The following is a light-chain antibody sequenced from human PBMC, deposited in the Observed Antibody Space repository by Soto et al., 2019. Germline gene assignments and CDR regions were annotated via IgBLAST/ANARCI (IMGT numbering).Light chain of an antibody. CDR2: DAS. CDR3: QQYNSYSCT. J-gene: IGKJ1*01. CDR1: ESIRTW. V-gene: IGKV1-5*01. Sequence: DIQMTQSPSTLSASIGDRVTITCRASESIRTWLAWYQHKPGKAPKFLIYDASSLESGVPSRFSGSGSGTDFTLTISSLQPEDFATYYCQQYNSYSCTFGQGTKVDIK.